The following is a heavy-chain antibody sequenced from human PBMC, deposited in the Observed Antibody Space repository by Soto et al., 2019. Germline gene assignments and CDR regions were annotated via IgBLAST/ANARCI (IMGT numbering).Heavy chain of an antibody. CDR3: ARGRGYYYYGMDV. J-gene: IGHJ6*02. CDR2: IWYDGSSK. V-gene: IGHV3-33*01. CDR1: GFTFSSYG. Sequence: GGSLRLSCAASGFTFSSYGMHWVRQAPGKGLEWVAVIWYDGSSKYYADSVKGRFTISRDNSKNTLYLQMNSLRAEDTAVYYCARGRGYYYYGMDVWGQGTTVTVSS.